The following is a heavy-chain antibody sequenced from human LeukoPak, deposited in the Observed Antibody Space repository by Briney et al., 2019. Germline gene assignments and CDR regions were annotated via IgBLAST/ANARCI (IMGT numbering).Heavy chain of an antibody. Sequence: GGSLRLSCAASGFTFSDFYMSWIRQAPGKGLEWVSYISSSGNTKYYADSVKGRFTMSRDNAKDSLYLQMNSLRAEGTAVYYCARSGYGSGSYYNEGSYYFDYWGQGTLVTVSS. V-gene: IGHV3-11*01. CDR2: ISSSGNTK. CDR1: GFTFSDFY. J-gene: IGHJ4*02. D-gene: IGHD3-10*01. CDR3: ARSGYGSGSYYNEGSYYFDY.